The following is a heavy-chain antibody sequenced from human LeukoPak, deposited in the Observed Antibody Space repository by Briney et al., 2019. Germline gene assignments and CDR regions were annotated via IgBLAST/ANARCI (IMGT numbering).Heavy chain of an antibody. D-gene: IGHD3-9*01. CDR3: ANGRPYYDILTGHTFDYYGMDV. J-gene: IGHJ6*02. CDR2: IRYDGSNK. Sequence: GGSLRLSCAASGFTFSSYGMHWVRQAPGKGLEWVAFIRYDGSNKYYADSVKGRFTISRDNSKNTLYLQMNSLRAEDTAVYYCANGRPYYDILTGHTFDYYGMDVWGQGTTVTVPS. V-gene: IGHV3-30*02. CDR1: GFTFSSYG.